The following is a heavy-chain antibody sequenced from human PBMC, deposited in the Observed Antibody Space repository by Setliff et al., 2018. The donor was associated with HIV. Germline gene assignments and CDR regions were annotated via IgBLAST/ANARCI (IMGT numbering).Heavy chain of an antibody. J-gene: IGHJ4*02. CDR3: ANMQWASNAWYSFDY. CDR2: IQQHGSEI. CDR1: GYTFSSYW. V-gene: IGHV3-7*05. D-gene: IGHD6-19*01. Sequence: GGSLRLSCAASGYTFSSYWMAWVRQCPGKGLEWVANIQQHGSEIHYVASVEGRFTISRDNAKNSLYLQMNGLRAEDTAVYYCANMQWASNAWYSFDYWGQGALVTVSS.